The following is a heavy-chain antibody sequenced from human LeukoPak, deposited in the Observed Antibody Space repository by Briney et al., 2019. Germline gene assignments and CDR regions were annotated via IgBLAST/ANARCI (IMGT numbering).Heavy chain of an antibody. CDR2: IYPGDSDT. CDR3: ARRRYNYYDSSGQSSDASDI. D-gene: IGHD3-22*01. CDR1: GYSFTSYW. V-gene: IGHV5-51*01. Sequence: GESLKISCKGSGYSFTSYWIGWVRQMPGKGLEWMGIIYPGDSDTRYSPSFQGQVTISADKSISTAYLQWSSLKASDTAMYYCARRRYNYYDSSGQSSDASDIWGQGTMVTVSS. J-gene: IGHJ3*02.